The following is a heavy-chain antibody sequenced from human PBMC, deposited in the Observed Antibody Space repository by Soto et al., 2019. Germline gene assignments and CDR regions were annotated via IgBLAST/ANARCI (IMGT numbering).Heavy chain of an antibody. CDR1: GYTFTSYA. CDR2: INAGNGNT. V-gene: IGHV1-3*01. J-gene: IGHJ4*02. Sequence: GASVKVSCKASGYTFTSYAMHWVRQAPGQRLEWMGWINAGNGNTKYSQKFQGRVTITRDTSASTAYMELSSLRSEDTAVYYCARATRAVASPQFDYWGQGTLVTVSS. D-gene: IGHD6-19*01. CDR3: ARATRAVASPQFDY.